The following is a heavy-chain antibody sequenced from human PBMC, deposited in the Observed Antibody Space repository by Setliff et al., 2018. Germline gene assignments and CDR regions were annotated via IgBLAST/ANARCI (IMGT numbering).Heavy chain of an antibody. CDR2: ISSDGNNI. CDR1: GFTFRTYW. D-gene: IGHD7-27*01. V-gene: IGHV3-74*03. CDR3: ARDMTKTGPTTFDY. J-gene: IGHJ4*02. Sequence: TGGSLRLSCAASGFTFRTYWMHWVRQAPGKGPVWVSRISSDGNNIKYVDSVKGRFTISRGNAKNTLYLQMNSLRVEDTAVYYCARDMTKTGPTTFDYLGQGTLVTVSS.